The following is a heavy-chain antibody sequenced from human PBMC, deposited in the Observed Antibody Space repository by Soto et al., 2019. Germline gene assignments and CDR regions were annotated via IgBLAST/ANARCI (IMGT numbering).Heavy chain of an antibody. Sequence: TGGSLRLSCAASGFTFSSYSMNWVRQAPGKGLEWVSSISSSSSYIYYADSVKGRFTISRDNAKNSLYLQMNSLRAEDTAVYYCARVCGGLSSSCPYGMDVWGQGTTVTVSS. V-gene: IGHV3-21*01. CDR1: GFTFSSYS. J-gene: IGHJ6*02. CDR3: ARVCGGLSSSCPYGMDV. D-gene: IGHD6-13*01. CDR2: ISSSSSYI.